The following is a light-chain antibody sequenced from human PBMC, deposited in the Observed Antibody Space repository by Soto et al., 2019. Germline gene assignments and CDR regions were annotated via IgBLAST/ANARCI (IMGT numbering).Light chain of an antibody. CDR3: SSYAGSYTSL. CDR1: SSDVGGYNY. J-gene: IGLJ2*01. V-gene: IGLV2-11*01. Sequence: QSVLTQPRSVSGSPGQSVTISCTGTSSDVGGYNYVSWYQHHPGKAPKLMIYDVTKRPSGVPVRFSASKSGNTASLTISGLQAEDEADYYCSSYAGSYTSLFGGGTKLTVL. CDR2: DVT.